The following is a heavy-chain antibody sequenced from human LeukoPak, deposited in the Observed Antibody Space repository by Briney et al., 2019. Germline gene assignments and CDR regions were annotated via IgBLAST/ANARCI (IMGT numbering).Heavy chain of an antibody. Sequence: PGGSLRLSCVDSGFTFSSYWMNWVRQAPGRGLEWVANIKQDGSEKYYVDSVKGRFTISRDNAKNTLYLQMNSLRAEDTAVYYCARQVETAHVCDYWGQGTVVTVSS. V-gene: IGHV3-7*01. D-gene: IGHD5-18*01. CDR1: GFTFSSYW. J-gene: IGHJ4*02. CDR2: IKQDGSEK. CDR3: ARQVETAHVCDY.